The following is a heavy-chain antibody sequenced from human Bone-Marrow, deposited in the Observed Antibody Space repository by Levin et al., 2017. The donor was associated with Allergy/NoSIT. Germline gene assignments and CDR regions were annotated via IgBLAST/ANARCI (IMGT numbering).Heavy chain of an antibody. CDR1: GFSFTSYA. CDR3: ARDSVAEHYYYALDV. CDR2: VSDAGFNR. Sequence: AGGSLRLSCAASGFSFTSYALHWVRQAPGKGLEWVAVVSDAGFNRYYADSVKGRFTISRDTSKNTVYLQMNSLRPEDTALYYCARDSVAEHYYYALDVWGQGTTVTVSS. D-gene: IGHD1-14*01. V-gene: IGHV3-30-3*01. J-gene: IGHJ6*02.